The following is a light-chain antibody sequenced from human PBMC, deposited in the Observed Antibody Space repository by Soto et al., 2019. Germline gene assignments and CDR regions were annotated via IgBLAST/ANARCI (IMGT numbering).Light chain of an antibody. CDR3: QQYGTSPG. CDR1: QSVSSNY. V-gene: IGKV3-20*01. CDR2: GAS. Sequence: EIVWTQSPGTLSLSPGERATLSCRASQSVSSNYLAWYQQKPGQAPRLLIYGASSRVTGIPDRFSGSGSGTDFTLTISRLEPEDFAVYYCQQYGTSPGFGGGTKVEIK. J-gene: IGKJ4*01.